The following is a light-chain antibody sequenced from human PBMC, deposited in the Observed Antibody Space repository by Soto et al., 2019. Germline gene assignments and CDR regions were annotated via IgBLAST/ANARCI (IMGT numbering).Light chain of an antibody. J-gene: IGLJ1*01. CDR2: DVT. Sequence: QSVLTQPASVSGSPGQSITISCTGTSDDVGGYNYVSWYQQHPGKVPQLIVYDVTNRPSGVSIRFSGSKSGNTASLTISGLQAEDEADYYCSSFVGSSGRYVFATGTKVTVL. CDR3: SSFVGSSGRYV. CDR1: SDDVGGYNY. V-gene: IGLV2-14*03.